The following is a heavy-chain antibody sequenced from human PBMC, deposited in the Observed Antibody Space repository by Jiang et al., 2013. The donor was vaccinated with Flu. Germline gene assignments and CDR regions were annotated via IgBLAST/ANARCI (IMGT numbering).Heavy chain of an antibody. V-gene: IGHV4-59*01. CDR1: GGSISSYY. J-gene: IGHJ6*02. CDR2: IYYSGST. Sequence: GSGLVKPSETLSLTCTVSGGSISSYYWSWIRQPPGKGLEWIGYIYYSGSTNYNPSLKSRVTISVDTSKNQFSLKLSSVTAADTAVYYCARDRRLVGPGDYYGMDVWGQGTTVTVSS. CDR3: ARDRRLVGPGDYYGMDV. D-gene: IGHD6-19*01.